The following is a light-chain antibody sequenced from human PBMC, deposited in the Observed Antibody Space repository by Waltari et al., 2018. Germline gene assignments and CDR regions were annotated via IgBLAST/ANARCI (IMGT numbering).Light chain of an antibody. CDR3: QQLNTYPYT. J-gene: IGKJ2*01. V-gene: IGKV1-9*01. Sequence: QLTQSPSSLSASVGDRVTITCRASPDINTYLAWYQLKPGKAPKLLISTSSTLQTGVPSRFSGSGSGPDFTLTITSLQPEDLATYYCQQLNTYPYTFGQGTKLEIK. CDR1: PDINTY. CDR2: TSS.